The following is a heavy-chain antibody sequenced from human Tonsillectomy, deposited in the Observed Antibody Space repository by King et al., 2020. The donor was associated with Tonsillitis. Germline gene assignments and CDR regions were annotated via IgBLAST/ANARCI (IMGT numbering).Heavy chain of an antibody. CDR3: AKDRESVEYYDSSGYYFDY. CDR1: GFTFSSYA. D-gene: IGHD3-22*01. Sequence: VQLVESGGGLVQPGGSLRLSCAASGFTFSSYAMSWVRQAPGKGLEWVAVIYSGGSSTYYADSVKGRFTISRDNSKNTLYLQMNSLRAEDTAVYYCAKDRESVEYYDSSGYYFDYWGQGTLVTVSS. CDR2: IYSGGSST. J-gene: IGHJ4*02. V-gene: IGHV3-23*03.